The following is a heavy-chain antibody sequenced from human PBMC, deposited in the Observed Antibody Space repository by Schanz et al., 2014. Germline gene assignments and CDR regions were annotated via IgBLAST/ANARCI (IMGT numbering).Heavy chain of an antibody. V-gene: IGHV3-7*01. J-gene: IGHJ4*02. CDR1: GFTFTSAW. D-gene: IGHD4-17*01. Sequence: EVQLVESGGGLVKPGGSLRLSCAASGFTFTSAWMSWVRQAPGKGLEWVANIKQDGSAKNYVDSVKGRFTISRDNPKNSLCLQMNSLRAEDTALYYCARVLGGDEGLDQWGQGTLVTVSS. CDR3: ARVLGGDEGLDQ. CDR2: IKQDGSAK.